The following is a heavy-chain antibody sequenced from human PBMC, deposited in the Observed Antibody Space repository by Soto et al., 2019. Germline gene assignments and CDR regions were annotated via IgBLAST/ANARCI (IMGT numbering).Heavy chain of an antibody. CDR1: GYTFTGYY. V-gene: IGHV1-2*04. D-gene: IGHD4-17*01. CDR3: ARSVITTVTVFPYYYSGMDV. CDR2: INPNSGGT. J-gene: IGHJ6*02. Sequence: QVQLVQSGAEVKKPGASVKVSCKASGYTFTGYYMHWVRQAPGQGLEWMGWINPNSGGTNYAQKFQGWVTMTRDTSISTAYMELSRLRSDDTAVYYCARSVITTVTVFPYYYSGMDVWGQGTTVTVSS.